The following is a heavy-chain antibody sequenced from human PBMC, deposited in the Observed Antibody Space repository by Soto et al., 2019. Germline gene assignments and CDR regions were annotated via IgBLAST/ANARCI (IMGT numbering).Heavy chain of an antibody. V-gene: IGHV1-69*13. CDR1: GGTFSSYA. J-gene: IGHJ5*02. CDR2: IIPIFGTA. Sequence: SVKVSCKASGGTFSSYAISWVRQAPGQGLEWMGGIIPIFGTANYAQKFQGRVTITADESTSTAYMKLSSLRSEDTAVYYCASLRIFSSWYQGWFDPWGQGTLVTVSS. CDR3: ASLRIFSSWYQGWFDP. D-gene: IGHD6-13*01.